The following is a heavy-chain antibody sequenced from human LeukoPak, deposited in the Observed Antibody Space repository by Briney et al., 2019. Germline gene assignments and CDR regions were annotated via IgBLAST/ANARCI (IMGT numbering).Heavy chain of an antibody. V-gene: IGHV3-48*01. CDR1: GFTFTIFG. D-gene: IGHD1-26*01. CDR3: AKDSEEWELLRLPYFDY. J-gene: IGHJ4*02. CDR2: IDARSGIT. Sequence: QPGGSLRLSCAASGFTFTIFGLNWVRQAPGKVPEWVSYIDARSGITYYADSVQGRFTISRDNAQESVFLQMNSLRAEDTAVYYCAKDSEEWELLRLPYFDYWGQGTLVTVSS.